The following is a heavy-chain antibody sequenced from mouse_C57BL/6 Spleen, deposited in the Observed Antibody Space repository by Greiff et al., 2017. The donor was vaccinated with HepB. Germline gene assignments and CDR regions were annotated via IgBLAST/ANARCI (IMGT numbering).Heavy chain of an antibody. V-gene: IGHV2-5*01. Sequence: VMLVESGPGLVQPSQSLSITCTVSGFSLTSYGVHWVRQSPGKGLEWLGVIWRGGSTDYNAAFMSRLSITKDNSKSQVFFKMNSLQADDTAIYYCAKNGDYYSNYFDYWGQGTTLTVSS. J-gene: IGHJ2*01. CDR3: AKNGDYYSNYFDY. CDR1: GFSLTSYG. D-gene: IGHD2-5*01. CDR2: IWRGGST.